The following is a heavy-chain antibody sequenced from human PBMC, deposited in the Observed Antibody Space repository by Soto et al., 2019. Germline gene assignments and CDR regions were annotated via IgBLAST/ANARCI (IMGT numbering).Heavy chain of an antibody. CDR3: ASDTSQVYGDFNYFDY. CDR2: INAGNGNT. V-gene: IGHV1-3*01. J-gene: IGHJ4*02. Sequence: QVQLVQSGAEVKKPGASVKVSCKASGYTFTSYAMHWVRQAPGQRLEWMGWINAGNGNTKYSQKFQGRVTITRDTSARTAYMELRSLRSEDTAVYYCASDTSQVYGDFNYFDYWGQGTLVTVSS. CDR1: GYTFTSYA. D-gene: IGHD4-17*01.